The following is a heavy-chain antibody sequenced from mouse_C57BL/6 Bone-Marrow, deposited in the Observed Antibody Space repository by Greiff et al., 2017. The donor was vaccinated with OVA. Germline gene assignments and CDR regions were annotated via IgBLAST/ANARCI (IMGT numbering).Heavy chain of an antibody. J-gene: IGHJ2*01. CDR3: ARGSAYYSNYYFDY. D-gene: IGHD2-5*01. Sequence: QVQLQQPGAELVKPGASVKLSCKASGYTFTSYWMHWVKQRPGQGLEWIGMIHPNSGSTNYNEKFKSKATLTVDKSSSTAYMQLSSLTSEDSAVYYCARGSAYYSNYYFDYWGQGTTLTVSS. CDR2: IHPNSGST. V-gene: IGHV1-64*01. CDR1: GYTFTSYW.